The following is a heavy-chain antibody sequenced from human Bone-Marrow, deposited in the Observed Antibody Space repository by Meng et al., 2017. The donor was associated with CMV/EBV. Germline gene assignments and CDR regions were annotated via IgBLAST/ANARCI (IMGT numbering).Heavy chain of an antibody. CDR2: INQDGSQI. J-gene: IGHJ6*02. CDR3: ARGDGGLYGMDG. V-gene: IGHV3-7*01. Sequence: GGSLRLSCAASGFTFSNYWINWVRQAPGKGLEWVANINQDGSQIYYVDSVKGRFTISRDNAKNSLYLQMNSLRAEDTAVYYCARGDGGLYGMDGWGQGTTVTVSS. CDR1: GFTFSNYW.